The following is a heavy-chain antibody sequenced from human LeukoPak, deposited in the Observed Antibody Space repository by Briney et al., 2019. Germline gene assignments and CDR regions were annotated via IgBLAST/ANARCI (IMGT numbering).Heavy chain of an antibody. CDR2: IYYSGST. J-gene: IGHJ4*02. CDR3: ARRNGDY. Sequence: SETLSLTCTVSGGSIISSSYYWGWIRQHPGKGLEWIGYIYYSGSTYYNPSLKSRVTISVDTSKNQFSLKLSSVTAADTAVYYCARRNGDYWGQGTLVTVPS. V-gene: IGHV4-31*03. CDR1: GGSIISSSYY.